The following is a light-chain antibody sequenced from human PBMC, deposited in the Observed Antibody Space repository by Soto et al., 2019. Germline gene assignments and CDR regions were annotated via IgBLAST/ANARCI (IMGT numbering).Light chain of an antibody. CDR1: SSDVGGYNY. V-gene: IGLV2-8*01. CDR2: EVT. Sequence: QSVLTQPPSASGSPGQSVTISCTGMSSDVGGYNYVSWYQQHPGKAPKLMIYEVTNRPSGVPDRFSGSKSGNTASLTVSGLQAEDEADYYCSSYAGSNSVLFGGGTKVTVL. CDR3: SSYAGSNSVL. J-gene: IGLJ2*01.